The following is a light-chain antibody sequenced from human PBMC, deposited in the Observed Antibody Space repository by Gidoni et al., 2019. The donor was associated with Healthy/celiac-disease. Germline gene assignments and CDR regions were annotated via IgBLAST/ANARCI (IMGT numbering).Light chain of an antibody. V-gene: IGKV1-33*01. CDR3: QHLST. CDR1: QDISNY. J-gene: IGKJ4*01. CDR2: DAS. Sequence: DIQMTQSPSSLSASVGDRVTITCQASQDISNYLNWYQQKPGKAPKLLIYDASNLETGVPSRFSGSGSGTDFTFTISSLQPEDIATYYCQHLSTFXGXTKVXIK.